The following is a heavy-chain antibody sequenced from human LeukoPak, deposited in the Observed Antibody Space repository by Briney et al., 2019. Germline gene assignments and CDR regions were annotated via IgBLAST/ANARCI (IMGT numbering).Heavy chain of an antibody. V-gene: IGHV1-18*01. D-gene: IGHD3-22*01. Sequence: GASVKVSCKASGYTFTSYGISWVRQAPGQGLEWVGWISTYNGNTNYAQKLQGRVTMTTDTSTSTAYMELRSLRSDDTAVYYCARMMTPRHYYDRSGYYYGAFDIWGQGTMVTVSS. CDR2: ISTYNGNT. CDR1: GYTFTSYG. J-gene: IGHJ3*02. CDR3: ARMMTPRHYYDRSGYYYGAFDI.